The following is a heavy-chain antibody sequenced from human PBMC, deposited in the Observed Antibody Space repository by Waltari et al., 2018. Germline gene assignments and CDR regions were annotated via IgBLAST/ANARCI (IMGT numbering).Heavy chain of an antibody. CDR2: ISHSGDT. J-gene: IGHJ5*02. CDR3: ARARYFGLLFAWFDP. Sequence: QVQLQESGPGLVKSSETLSLTCTVSGESLSSSAWWTWVRQSPGKGLEWIGEISHSGDTDYHPSLKGRVTISADRSRNQFSLNLNSVTAADTAVYYCARARYFGLLFAWFDPWGQGTLVTVSS. CDR1: GESLSSSAW. D-gene: IGHD2-21*02. V-gene: IGHV4-4*02.